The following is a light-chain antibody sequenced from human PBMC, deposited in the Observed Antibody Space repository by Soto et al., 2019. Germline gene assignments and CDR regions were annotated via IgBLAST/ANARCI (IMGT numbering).Light chain of an antibody. J-gene: IGLJ3*02. Sequence: QSVLTQPPSASGTPGQRVTIYCSGSSSNIGSNYVYWYRQLPGTAPNVLIYRNDERPSGVPDRFSGSKSGSSASLAISGLRSEDEADYYCSAWDDSLSGPVFGRGTKLTVL. CDR3: SAWDDSLSGPV. V-gene: IGLV1-47*01. CDR1: SSNIGSNY. CDR2: RND.